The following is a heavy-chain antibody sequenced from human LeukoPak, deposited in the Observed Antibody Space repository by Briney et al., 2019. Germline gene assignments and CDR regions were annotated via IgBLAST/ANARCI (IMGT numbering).Heavy chain of an antibody. CDR1: RYTFTTYV. J-gene: IGHJ4*02. CDR2: ISAFTGNT. V-gene: IGHV1-18*01. D-gene: IGHD3-10*01. CDR3: ARLSYDGEGY. Sequence: SVNVSCKTSRYTFTTYVISWVRQAAGQGLEYMGWISAFTGNTNYAQKLQGRVAMTMDTSTSTVEMELRSLKYDDTAVYFCARLSYDGEGYWGQGTLVTVSS.